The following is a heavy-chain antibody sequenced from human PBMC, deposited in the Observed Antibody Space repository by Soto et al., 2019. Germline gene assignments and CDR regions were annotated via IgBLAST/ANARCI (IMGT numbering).Heavy chain of an antibody. D-gene: IGHD3-10*01. CDR2: ISYDGSNK. J-gene: IGHJ2*01. CDR3: GKTPRGGAYGDWYFDL. CDR1: GFTFSSYA. V-gene: IGHV3-30-3*01. Sequence: QVQLVESGGGVVQPGRSLRLSCAASGFTFSSYAMHWVRQAPGKGLEWVAVISYDGSNKYYADSVKGRFTISRDNSRNTLYLQMNSVRAEDTAIYYCGKTPRGGAYGDWYFDLWGRGTLVTVSS.